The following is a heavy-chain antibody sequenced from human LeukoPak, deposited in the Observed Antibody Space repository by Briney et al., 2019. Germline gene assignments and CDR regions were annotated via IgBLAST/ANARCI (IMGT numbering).Heavy chain of an antibody. V-gene: IGHV1-2*02. Sequence: GASVKVSCKASGYTFTGYYMHWVRQAPRRGLEWMGWIKPNNGGTNYAQKFQGRVTMTRDTSISTAYMELSRLRSDDTAVYYCARARGDSVVVPAAIWFDPWGQGTLVTVSS. CDR1: GYTFTGYY. J-gene: IGHJ5*02. D-gene: IGHD2-2*01. CDR2: IKPNNGGT. CDR3: ARARGDSVVVPAAIWFDP.